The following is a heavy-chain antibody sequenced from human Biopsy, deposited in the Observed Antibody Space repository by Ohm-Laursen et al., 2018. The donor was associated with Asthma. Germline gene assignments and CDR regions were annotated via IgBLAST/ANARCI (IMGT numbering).Heavy chain of an antibody. Sequence: SLRLSCTASGFSFSEFVMHWVRQAPGKGLEWVAVISYDGSTKYYADSVKGRFTISRDNSRNTLHLQMNSLRAEDTAVYYCAKDVFPGWELRRGPDSWGQGTLVTVSS. CDR2: ISYDGSTK. D-gene: IGHD1-26*01. J-gene: IGHJ4*02. CDR3: AKDVFPGWELRRGPDS. CDR1: GFSFSEFV. V-gene: IGHV3-30*18.